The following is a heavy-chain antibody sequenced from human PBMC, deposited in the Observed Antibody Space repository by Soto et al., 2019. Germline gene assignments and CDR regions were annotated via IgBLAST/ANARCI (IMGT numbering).Heavy chain of an antibody. CDR1: GFTFNSYW. CDR3: GREALYHSGSPYNPDY. V-gene: IGHV3-7*01. D-gene: IGHD3-10*01. CDR2: INQNGDEK. J-gene: IGHJ4*02. Sequence: EVQLVESGGGLVQPGGSLRLSCAASGFTFNSYWMTWVRQAPGKGLEWLANINQNGDEKYCADSLKGRFTISRDNARNSLYLQMDSLRVEDTAVYYCGREALYHSGSPYNPDYWGQGILVTVSS.